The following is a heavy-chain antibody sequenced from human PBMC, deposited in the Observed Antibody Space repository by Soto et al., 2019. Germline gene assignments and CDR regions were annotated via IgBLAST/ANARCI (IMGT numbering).Heavy chain of an antibody. CDR3: AKTAEDYYYYGMDV. J-gene: IGHJ6*02. CDR1: GFTFSSYA. CDR2: ISGSGGST. V-gene: IGHV3-23*01. Sequence: GALRLSCAASGFTFSSYAMSWVRQAPGKGLEWVSAISGSGGSTYYADSVKGRFTISRDNSKNTLYLQMNSLRAEDTAVYYCAKTAEDYYYYGMDVWGQGTTVTVSS. D-gene: IGHD6-19*01.